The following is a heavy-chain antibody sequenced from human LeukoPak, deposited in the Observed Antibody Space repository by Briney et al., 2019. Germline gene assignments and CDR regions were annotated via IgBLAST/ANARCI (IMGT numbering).Heavy chain of an antibody. CDR3: AANRYNYGQELDY. Sequence: EASVKVSCKVSGYTLTELSMHWVRQAPGKGLEWMGGFDPEDGETIYAQKFQGRVTMTRDTSISTAYMELSRLRSDATAAYYCAANRYNYGQELDYWGQGTLVTVSS. J-gene: IGHJ4*02. V-gene: IGHV1-24*01. D-gene: IGHD5-18*01. CDR2: FDPEDGET. CDR1: GYTLTELS.